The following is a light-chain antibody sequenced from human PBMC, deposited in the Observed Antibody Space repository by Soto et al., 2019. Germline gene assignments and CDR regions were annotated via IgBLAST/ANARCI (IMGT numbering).Light chain of an antibody. CDR3: QQYNNWPFPSWT. J-gene: IGKJ1*01. CDR2: GAS. Sequence: EIVMTQSPATLSVSPGERATLSCRASQSVSSNLAWYQQKPGQAPRLLIYGASTRATGIPARFSGRGSGTEFTLTISSLQSEDFAVYDCQQYNNWPFPSWTFGQGTKVEIK. V-gene: IGKV3-15*01. CDR1: QSVSSN.